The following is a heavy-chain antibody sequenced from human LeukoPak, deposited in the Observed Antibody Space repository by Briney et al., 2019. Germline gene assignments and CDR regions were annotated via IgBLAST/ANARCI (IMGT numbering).Heavy chain of an antibody. CDR2: ISYDGSNK. V-gene: IGHV3-30*18. CDR3: AKDGPSGPDY. Sequence: PGGSLRLYCAASGFTFSSYGMHWVRQAPGKGLEWVAVISYDGSNKYYADSVKGRFTISRDNSKNTLYLQMNSLRAEDTAVYYCAKDGPSGPDYWGQGTLVTVSS. CDR1: GFTFSSYG. D-gene: IGHD6-25*01. J-gene: IGHJ4*02.